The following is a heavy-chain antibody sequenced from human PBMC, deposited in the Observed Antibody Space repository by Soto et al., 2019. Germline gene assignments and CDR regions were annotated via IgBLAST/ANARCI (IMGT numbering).Heavy chain of an antibody. CDR3: ARFGSQRRGIDY. Sequence: ESGGGVVQPGRSLRLSCAASGFTFSSYAMHWVRQAPGKGLEWVAVISYDGSNKDYADSVKGRFTISRDNSKNTLFLQMNSLRAEDTAVYYCARFGSQRRGIDYWGQGTLVTVSS. CDR2: ISYDGSNK. J-gene: IGHJ4*02. D-gene: IGHD2-15*01. V-gene: IGHV3-30-3*01. CDR1: GFTFSSYA.